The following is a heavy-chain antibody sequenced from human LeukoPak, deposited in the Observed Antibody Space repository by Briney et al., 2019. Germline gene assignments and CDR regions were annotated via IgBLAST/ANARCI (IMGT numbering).Heavy chain of an antibody. J-gene: IGHJ4*02. Sequence: GGSLRLSCAASGFTFDDYTMHWVRHAPGKGLEWVSLISWDGGSTYYADSVKGRFTISRDNSKNSLYLQMNSLRTEDTALYYCAKDITGGAYDFWSGYPDYWGQGTLVTVSS. V-gene: IGHV3-43*01. CDR2: ISWDGGST. CDR1: GFTFDDYT. D-gene: IGHD3-3*01. CDR3: AKDITGGAYDFWSGYPDY.